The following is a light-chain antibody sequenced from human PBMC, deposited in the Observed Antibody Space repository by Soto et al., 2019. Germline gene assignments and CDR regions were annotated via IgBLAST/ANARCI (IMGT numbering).Light chain of an antibody. V-gene: IGLV2-23*01. CDR3: CSYAGSSTVL. J-gene: IGLJ3*02. CDR1: SSDVGSYSL. CDR2: EGS. Sequence: QSVLTQPASVSGSPGQSITISCTGTSSDVGSYSLVSWYQQHPGKAPKLIIYEGSKRPSGVSNRFSGSKSGNMASLTISGLQADDESDYYCCSYAGSSTVLFGGGTKLTVL.